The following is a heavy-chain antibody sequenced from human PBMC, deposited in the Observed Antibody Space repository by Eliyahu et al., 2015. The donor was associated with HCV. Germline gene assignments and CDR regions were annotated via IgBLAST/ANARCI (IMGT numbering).Heavy chain of an antibody. CDR3: ARDYQDEDYYYGMDV. J-gene: IGHJ6*02. CDR1: GFTFSYYY. Sequence: QVQLVESGGGLVKPGGSLXLXCAASGFTFSYYYXGWIRQAPGKGLEWVSYISSSGSTIYYADSVKGRFTISRDNAKNSLYLQMNSLRAEDTAVYYCARDYQDEDYYYGMDVWGQGTTVTVSS. D-gene: IGHD2-15*01. V-gene: IGHV3-11*01. CDR2: ISSSGSTI.